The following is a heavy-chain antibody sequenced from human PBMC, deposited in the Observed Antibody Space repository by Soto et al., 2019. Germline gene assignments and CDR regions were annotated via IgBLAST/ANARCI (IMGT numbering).Heavy chain of an antibody. Sequence: QITLKESGPPLVKPTQTLTLTCTFSGFSLSADGVGVGWIRQPPGKALEWLALIYCDDDKRYRPSLKSRLTITKDTSKNQVVLTMTNMDPVDTATYYCAHAYGGTSWPNDAFDVWGQGTVVTVSS. J-gene: IGHJ3*01. CDR3: AHAYGGTSWPNDAFDV. D-gene: IGHD2-2*01. V-gene: IGHV2-5*02. CDR2: IYCDDDK. CDR1: GFSLSADGVG.